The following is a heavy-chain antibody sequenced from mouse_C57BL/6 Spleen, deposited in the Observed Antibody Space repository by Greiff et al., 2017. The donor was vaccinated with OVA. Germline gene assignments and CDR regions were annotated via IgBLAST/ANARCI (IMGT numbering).Heavy chain of an antibody. CDR2: IDPSDSYT. Sequence: QVQLQQPGAELVRPGTSVKLSCKASGYTFTSYWMHWVKQRPGQGLEWIGVIDPSDSYTNYNQKFKGKATLTVDTSSSTAYMQLSSLTSEDSAVYYCAREDGNPPEFAYWGQGTLVTVSA. CDR3: AREDGNPPEFAY. V-gene: IGHV1-59*01. J-gene: IGHJ3*01. D-gene: IGHD2-1*01. CDR1: GYTFTSYW.